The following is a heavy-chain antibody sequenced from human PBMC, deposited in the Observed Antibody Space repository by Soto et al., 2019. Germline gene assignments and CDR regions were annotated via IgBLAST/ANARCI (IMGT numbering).Heavy chain of an antibody. CDR3: AKFKGFNWNYVFDY. Sequence: PGGSLRLSCEVSGLTFSNFAMSWFRQAPGKGLEWAAAIGGSSGTTFYADSVKGRFTISKDYANNMLYLQMNSLRAEDTAVYYCAKFKGFNWNYVFDYWGQGVPVTVSS. CDR2: IGGSSGTT. J-gene: IGHJ4*02. V-gene: IGHV3-23*01. CDR1: GLTFSNFA. D-gene: IGHD1-7*01.